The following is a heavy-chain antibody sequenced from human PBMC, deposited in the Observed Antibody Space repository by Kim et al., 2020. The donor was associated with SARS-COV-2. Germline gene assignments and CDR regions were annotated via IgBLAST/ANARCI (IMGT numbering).Heavy chain of an antibody. CDR3: ARNKGGGYDEGPYYFDY. Sequence: GGSLRLSCAASGFTFSSYSMNWVRQAPGKGLEWVSSISSSSSYIYYADSVKGRFTISRDNAKNSLYLQMNSLRAEDTAVYYCARNKGGGYDEGPYYFDYWSQRSLVTVSS. J-gene: IGHJ4*02. CDR1: GFTFSSYS. D-gene: IGHD5-12*01. V-gene: IGHV3-21*01. CDR2: ISSSSSYI.